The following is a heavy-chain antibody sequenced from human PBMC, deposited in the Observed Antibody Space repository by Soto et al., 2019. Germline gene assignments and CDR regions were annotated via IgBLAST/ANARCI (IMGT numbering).Heavy chain of an antibody. V-gene: IGHV1-18*01. CDR1: GYTFTTYG. J-gene: IGHJ5*02. Sequence: ASVKVSCKASGYTFTTYGFSWVRQAPGQGPEWMGWISAKNGNTNYAQKFQGRVTMTTDTSTTTAYMELGSLRSDDTAVYYCARDNCDGSWSWFDPWGQGTLVTVSS. CDR3: ARDNCDGSWSWFDP. D-gene: IGHD3-22*01. CDR2: ISAKNGNT.